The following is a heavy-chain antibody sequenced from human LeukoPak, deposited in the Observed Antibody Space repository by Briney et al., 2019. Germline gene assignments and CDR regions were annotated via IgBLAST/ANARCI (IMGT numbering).Heavy chain of an antibody. CDR3: ARAERGGYSGYDYGMDL. Sequence: GGSLRLSCAASGFTFSSYAMHWVRQAPGKGLEWVAVISYDGSNTYYADSVKGRFTISRDNSKNTLYLQMNSLRAEDTAVYYCARAERGGYSGYDYGMDLWGKGTTVTVSS. V-gene: IGHV3-30*04. CDR2: ISYDGSNT. D-gene: IGHD5-12*01. J-gene: IGHJ6*04. CDR1: GFTFSSYA.